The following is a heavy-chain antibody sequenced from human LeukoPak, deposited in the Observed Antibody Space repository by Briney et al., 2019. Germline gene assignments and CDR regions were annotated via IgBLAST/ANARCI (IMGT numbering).Heavy chain of an antibody. CDR1: GYTLTELS. Sequence: ASVKVSCKVSGYTLTELSMHWVRQAPGKGLEWMGGFDPEDGETIYAQKFQGRVTMTEDTSTDTAYMELSSLRSEDTAVYFCATSRVIDYGDPTRYYYYYYMDVWGKGTTVTVSS. CDR2: FDPEDGET. V-gene: IGHV1-24*01. J-gene: IGHJ6*03. CDR3: ATSRVIDYGDPTRYYYYYYMDV. D-gene: IGHD4-17*01.